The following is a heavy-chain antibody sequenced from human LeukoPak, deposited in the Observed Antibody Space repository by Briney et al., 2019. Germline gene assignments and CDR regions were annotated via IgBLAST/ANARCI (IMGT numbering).Heavy chain of an antibody. CDR3: ARGGNWNDQDY. CDR2: ISSSGSTI. J-gene: IGHJ4*02. D-gene: IGHD1-20*01. Sequence: GGSLRLSCAASGFTFSSYSMNWVRQAPGKGLEWVSYISSSGSTIYYVDSVKGRFTISRDNAKNSLYLQMNSLRAEDTAVYYCARGGNWNDQDYWGQGTLVTVSS. CDR1: GFTFSSYS. V-gene: IGHV3-48*04.